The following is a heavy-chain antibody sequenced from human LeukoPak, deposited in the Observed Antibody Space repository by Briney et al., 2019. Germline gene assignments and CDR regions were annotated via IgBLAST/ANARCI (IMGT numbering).Heavy chain of an antibody. J-gene: IGHJ4*02. V-gene: IGHV3-11*06. D-gene: IGHD2-2*01. CDR1: GFTFSDYY. CDR2: ISSSSSYT. CDR3: ARVPTVVVPAAQTYYFDY. Sequence: GGSLRLSCAASGFTFSDYYMSWVRQAPGKGLEWVSYISSSSSYTNYADSVKGRFTISRDNAKNSLYLQMNSLRAEDTAVYYCARVPTVVVPAAQTYYFDYWGQGTLVTVSS.